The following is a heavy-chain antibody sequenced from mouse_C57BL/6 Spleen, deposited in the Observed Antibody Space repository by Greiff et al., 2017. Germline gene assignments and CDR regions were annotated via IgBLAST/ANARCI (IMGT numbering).Heavy chain of an antibody. CDR3: ARSGTRYYAMDY. V-gene: IGHV1-53*01. CDR1: GYTFTSYW. Sequence: VQLQQPGTELVKPGASVKLSCKASGYTFTSYWMHWVKQRPGQGLEWIGNINPSNGGTNYNEKFKSKAPLTVDKSSSTAYMQLSSLTSEDSAVYYCARSGTRYYAMDYWGQGTSVTVSS. CDR2: INPSNGGT. D-gene: IGHD4-1*01. J-gene: IGHJ4*01.